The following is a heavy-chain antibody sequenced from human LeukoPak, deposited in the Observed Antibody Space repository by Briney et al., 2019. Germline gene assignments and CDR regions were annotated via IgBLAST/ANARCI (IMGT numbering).Heavy chain of an antibody. Sequence: QPGGSLKLSCAASGLTFRGSAVHWVRQPSGKGLEWVGRIRNKANNYATAYAASVKGRFTIFRDDSKNTAYLRMNSLKTEDTAVYHCTIWVVPAANYDYMDVWGKGTTVAVSS. CDR2: IRNKANNYAT. CDR1: GLTFRGSA. D-gene: IGHD2-2*01. CDR3: TIWVVPAANYDYMDV. J-gene: IGHJ6*03. V-gene: IGHV3-73*01.